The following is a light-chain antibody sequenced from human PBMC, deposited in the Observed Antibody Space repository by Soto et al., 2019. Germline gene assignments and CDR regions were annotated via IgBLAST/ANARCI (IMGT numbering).Light chain of an antibody. V-gene: IGLV2-11*01. CDR2: DVS. Sequence: QSVLTQPASVSGSPGQSISISCTATSTDVVSYNYVSCYQQHPGKAPKLMIYDVSQRPSGVSDRVSGSKSVTTDSLTIFGLPAEDEADYHCCAYAGSYNFYVFGTGTKVTAL. CDR3: CAYAGSYNFYV. J-gene: IGLJ1*01. CDR1: STDVVSYNY.